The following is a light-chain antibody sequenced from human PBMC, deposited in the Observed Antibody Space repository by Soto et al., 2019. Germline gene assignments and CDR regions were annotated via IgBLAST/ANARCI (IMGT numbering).Light chain of an antibody. CDR2: KIS. Sequence: IVMTQTPVSAPFTLVQPASISCRSSESLLHIDGTTYLSWLQQRPGQPPRVIIYKISDRLSGVPDRFSGSGVGTDFTLKISRVEAEDVGVYYCMQATHFPRTFGQGTKVDIK. V-gene: IGKV2-24*01. J-gene: IGKJ1*01. CDR3: MQATHFPRT. CDR1: ESLLHIDGTTY.